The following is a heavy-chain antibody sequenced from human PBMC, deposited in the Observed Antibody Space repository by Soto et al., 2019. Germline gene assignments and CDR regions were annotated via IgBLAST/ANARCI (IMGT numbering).Heavy chain of an antibody. D-gene: IGHD3-3*01. Sequence: GASVELCWKASGYAFNSYYRNSVRHAKGKGLEWMGWMNPNSGNTGYAQKFQGRVTMTRNTSISTAYMELSSLRSEDTAVYYCASPARNYDFWSGYSFDIWGQGTMVTVSS. CDR1: GYAFNSYY. J-gene: IGHJ3*02. V-gene: IGHV1-8*01. CDR2: MNPNSGNT. CDR3: ASPARNYDFWSGYSFDI.